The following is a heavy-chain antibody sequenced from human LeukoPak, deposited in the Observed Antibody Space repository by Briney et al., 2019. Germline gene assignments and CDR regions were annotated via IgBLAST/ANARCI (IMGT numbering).Heavy chain of an antibody. CDR1: GFTFSSYE. J-gene: IGHJ4*02. D-gene: IGHD3-10*01. CDR2: ISSSGSTI. CDR3: ARDRDYYGSGSYYNRYFDY. Sequence: PGGSLRLSCAASGFTFSSYEMNWVRQAPGKGLEWVSYISSSGSTIYYADSVKGRFTTSRDNAKNSLYLQMNSLRAEDTAVYYCARDRDYYGSGSYYNRYFDYWGQGTLVTVSS. V-gene: IGHV3-48*03.